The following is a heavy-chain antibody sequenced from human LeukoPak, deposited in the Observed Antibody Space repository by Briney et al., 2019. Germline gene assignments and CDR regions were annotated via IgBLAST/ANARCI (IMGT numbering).Heavy chain of an antibody. D-gene: IGHD6-19*01. Sequence: GGSLRLSCAASGFTFSSYAMSWVRQAPGKGLEWVATIKQDGRDKYYVDSVKGRFTISRDDAKNSLYLQMNSPRVEDTAVYHCVRYFTAVAPTLRLDYWGQGTLVTVSS. CDR1: GFTFSSYA. CDR3: VRYFTAVAPTLRLDY. V-gene: IGHV3-7*03. J-gene: IGHJ4*02. CDR2: IKQDGRDK.